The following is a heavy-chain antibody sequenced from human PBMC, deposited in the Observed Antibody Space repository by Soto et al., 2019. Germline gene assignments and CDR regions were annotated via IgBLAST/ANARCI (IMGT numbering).Heavy chain of an antibody. Sequence: EVQLVESGGGLVQPGGSLRLSCAASGFRFSIYSVNWVRQAPGKGLEWSAYITSDTNTIKYADSVKGRFTISRDNDKNSVYLQMNSLRDEDTAVYYCARSVEGHFDYWGQGTVVTVSA. CDR2: ITSDTNTI. CDR3: ARSVEGHFDY. V-gene: IGHV3-48*02. J-gene: IGHJ4*02. CDR1: GFRFSIYS. D-gene: IGHD6-19*01.